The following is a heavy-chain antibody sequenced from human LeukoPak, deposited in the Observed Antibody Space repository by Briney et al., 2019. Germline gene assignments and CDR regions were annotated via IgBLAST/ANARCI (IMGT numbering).Heavy chain of an antibody. V-gene: IGHV3-23*01. CDR1: GFTFSSYA. J-gene: IGHJ4*02. CDR3: ATVGKLVGPNGSGSFRY. D-gene: IGHD3-10*01. Sequence: PGGSLRLSCAASGFTFSSYAMTWVRQAPGKGLEWVSAISGSGGSTYYADSVKGRFTISRGNSKNTLYLQMNSLRAEDTAVYYCATVGKLVGPNGSGSFRYWGQGTLVTVSS. CDR2: ISGSGGST.